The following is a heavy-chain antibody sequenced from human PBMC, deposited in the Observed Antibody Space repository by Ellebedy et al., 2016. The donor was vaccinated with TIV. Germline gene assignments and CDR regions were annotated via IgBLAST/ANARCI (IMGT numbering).Heavy chain of an antibody. Sequence: GESLKISCAASGFTFSSYSMNWVRQAPGKGLEWVSSISSSSSYIYYADSVKGRFTISRDNAKNSLYLQMNSLRAEDTAVYYCARDGPKFGGNWGQGTLVTVSS. V-gene: IGHV3-21*01. J-gene: IGHJ4*02. CDR2: ISSSSSYI. CDR1: GFTFSSYS. CDR3: ARDGPKFGGN. D-gene: IGHD3-16*01.